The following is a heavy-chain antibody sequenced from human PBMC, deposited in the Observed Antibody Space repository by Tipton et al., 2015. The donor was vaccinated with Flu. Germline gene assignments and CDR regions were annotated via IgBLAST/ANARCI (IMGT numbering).Heavy chain of an antibody. CDR2: IKQDGGEI. V-gene: IGHV3-7*01. D-gene: IGHD1-26*01. CDR1: GFSLSSYW. J-gene: IGHJ4*02. CDR3: ARDKIVGATFFDY. Sequence: AVSGFSLSSYWMSWVRQAPGKGLEWVANIKQDGGEIYYVDSVKGRFTISRDNAKNSLYLQMNSLRVEDTAVYYCARDKIVGATFFDYWGRGTLVTVSS.